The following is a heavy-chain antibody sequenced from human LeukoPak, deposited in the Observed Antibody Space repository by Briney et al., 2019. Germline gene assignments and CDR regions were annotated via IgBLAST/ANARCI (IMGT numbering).Heavy chain of an antibody. J-gene: IGHJ4*02. V-gene: IGHV4-34*01. Sequence: SETLSLTCAVYVGSFSGFYWSWIRQPPGKGLEWIGEINHSGSTNYNPSLKSRVTISVDTSKNQFSLKLSSVTAADTAVYYCARGRSIAAAAPNYWGQGTLVTVSS. D-gene: IGHD6-13*01. CDR1: VGSFSGFY. CDR3: ARGRSIAAAAPNY. CDR2: INHSGST.